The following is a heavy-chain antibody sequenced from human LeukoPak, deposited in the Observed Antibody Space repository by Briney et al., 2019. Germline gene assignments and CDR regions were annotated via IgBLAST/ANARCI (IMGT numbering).Heavy chain of an antibody. J-gene: IGHJ4*02. V-gene: IGHV3-9*01. CDR2: ISWNSGSI. CDR3: AKAYDILTGYSSNYFDY. D-gene: IGHD3-9*01. Sequence: AGGSLRPSCAASGFTFDDYAMHWVRQAPGKGLEWVSGISWNSGSIGYADSVKGRFTISRDNAKNSLYLQMNSLRAEDTALYYCAKAYDILTGYSSNYFDYWGQGTLVTVSS. CDR1: GFTFDDYA.